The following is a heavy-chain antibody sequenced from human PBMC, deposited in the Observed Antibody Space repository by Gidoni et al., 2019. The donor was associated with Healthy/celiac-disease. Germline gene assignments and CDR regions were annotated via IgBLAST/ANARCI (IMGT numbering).Heavy chain of an antibody. CDR1: GFTFSNAW. V-gene: IGHV3-15*01. D-gene: IGHD1-26*01. CDR2: IKSKTDGGTT. CDR3: TTGWDDGGFDY. J-gene: IGHJ4*02. Sequence: EVQLVESGGGLVKPGGSLRLSCAASGFTFSNAWMSWVRQAPGKGLEWVGRIKSKTDGGTTDYAAPVKGRFTISRDDSKNTLYLQMNSLKSEDTAVYYCTTGWDDGGFDYWGQGTLVTVSS.